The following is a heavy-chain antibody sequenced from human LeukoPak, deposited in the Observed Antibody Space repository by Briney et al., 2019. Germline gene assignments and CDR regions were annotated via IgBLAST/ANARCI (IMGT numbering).Heavy chain of an antibody. J-gene: IGHJ4*02. CDR2: VYTSGST. D-gene: IGHD6-19*01. V-gene: IGHV4-4*07. Sequence: SETLSLTCTVSGGSIRSYYWSWIRQPAGKGLEWIGRVYTSGSTNYNPSLKSRVTISVDTSKNQFSLKLSSVTAADTAVYYCARGALKARIAVAIDYWGQGTLVTVSS. CDR1: GGSIRSYY. CDR3: ARGALKARIAVAIDY.